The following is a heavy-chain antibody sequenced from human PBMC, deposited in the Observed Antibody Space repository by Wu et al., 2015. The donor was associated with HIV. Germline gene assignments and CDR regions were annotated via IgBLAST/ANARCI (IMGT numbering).Heavy chain of an antibody. V-gene: IGHV1-18*01. Sequence: QAQLVQSGPEAKRPGASVKVSCKASYILTSYPIGWVRQAPSQRLEWMGWMNPKNGYIKAAQRFEGRIALSTNNSAHTAYMDLRSLRSDDTAVYYCVRDQQWPTEYYHYYGMDVWGQGTTVTVSS. CDR2: MNPKNGYI. CDR3: VRDQQWPTEYYHYYGMDV. J-gene: IGHJ6*02. D-gene: IGHD6-19*01. CDR1: YILTSYP.